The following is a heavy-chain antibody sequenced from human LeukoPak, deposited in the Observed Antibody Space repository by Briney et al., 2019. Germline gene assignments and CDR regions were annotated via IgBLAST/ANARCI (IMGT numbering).Heavy chain of an antibody. D-gene: IGHD4-23*01. CDR3: ARGADRWNYFDY. V-gene: IGHV3-53*01. CDR1: GFTVSSNF. J-gene: IGHJ4*02. CDR2: IYSGGKT. Sequence: PGGSLRLSCAASGFTVSSNFLSWVRQAPGKGLEWDSVIYSGGKTYYADSVKGRFTISRDNSKNTLYLQMNSLRAEDTAVYYCARGADRWNYFDYWGQGTLVTVSS.